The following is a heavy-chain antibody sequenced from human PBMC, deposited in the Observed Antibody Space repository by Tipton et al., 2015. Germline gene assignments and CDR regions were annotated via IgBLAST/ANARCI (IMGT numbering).Heavy chain of an antibody. J-gene: IGHJ4*02. CDR1: GFTFRGYS. CDR3: ARDSFGYSSFDS. V-gene: IGHV3-33*08. CDR2: AWSDGINR. D-gene: IGHD4-23*01. Sequence: RSLRLSCVASGFTFRGYSMHWLRQAPGKGPEWVAAAWSDGINRYDGDSVKGRLTVSRDNSKNTLYLQMNSLRAEDTAVYYCARDSFGYSSFDSWGPGTLVTLSS.